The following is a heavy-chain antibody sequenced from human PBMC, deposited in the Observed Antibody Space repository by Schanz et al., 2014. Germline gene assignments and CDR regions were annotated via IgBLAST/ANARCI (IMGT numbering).Heavy chain of an antibody. CDR3: ARSDHVNAYDV. CDR1: GYTFINYA. J-gene: IGHJ3*01. Sequence: QVQLVQSGAEVEKPGASVKVSCKASGYTFINYAMNWVRQAPGQGLEWMGWINTKTGDPTYAQGFTGRFVFSLDTSVSTAYLHISSLVSADTAVYYCARSDHVNAYDVWGQGTMVTVSS. V-gene: IGHV7-4-1*02. CDR2: INTKTGDP.